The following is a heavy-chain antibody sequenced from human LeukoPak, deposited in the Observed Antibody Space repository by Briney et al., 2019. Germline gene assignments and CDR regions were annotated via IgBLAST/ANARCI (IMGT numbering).Heavy chain of an antibody. D-gene: IGHD4-17*01. Sequence: PSETLSLTCAVYGESFSGYQWTWIRQTPGKGLEWIGEIIHSGSSNYNPSLKSRVTISLDMSKNQISLKVTSVTAADTAVYYCARLSTVTTSFDYWGQGTLVTVSS. CDR3: ARLSTVTTSFDY. CDR1: GESFSGYQ. CDR2: IIHSGSS. V-gene: IGHV4-34*12. J-gene: IGHJ4*02.